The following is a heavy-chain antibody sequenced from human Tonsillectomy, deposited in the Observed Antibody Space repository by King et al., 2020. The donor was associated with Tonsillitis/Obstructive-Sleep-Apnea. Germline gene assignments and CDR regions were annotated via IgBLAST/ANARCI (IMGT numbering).Heavy chain of an antibody. Sequence: VQLVESGGGLVQPGGSLRLSCAASGFTFSSYAMSWVRQAPGKGLEWVSAISGSGGSTYYADSGKGRFTISRDNSKNTLYPQMNSLTGEETAEYYCAKGTAWELTTYYFDYWGQGTMVTVSS. CDR2: ISGSGGST. J-gene: IGHJ4*02. V-gene: IGHV3-23*04. D-gene: IGHD1-26*01. CDR1: GFTFSSYA. CDR3: AKGTAWELTTYYFDY.